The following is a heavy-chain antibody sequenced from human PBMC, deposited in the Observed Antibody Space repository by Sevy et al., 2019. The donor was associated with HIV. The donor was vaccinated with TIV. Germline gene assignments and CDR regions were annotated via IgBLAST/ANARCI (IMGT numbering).Heavy chain of an antibody. CDR2: INGNGDSK. CDR3: AKDYYDSGGYYFYPARPTAFDL. D-gene: IGHD3-22*01. CDR1: VFIFNNYA. Sequence: GGSLRLSCAGSVFIFNNYAMSWVRQVPGKGLEWVSGINGNGDSKNYANSAKGRFTISRDNSKSTLYLQMNSLRAEDTAVYYCAKDYYDSGGYYFYPARPTAFDLWGQGTMVTVSS. V-gene: IGHV3-23*01. J-gene: IGHJ3*01.